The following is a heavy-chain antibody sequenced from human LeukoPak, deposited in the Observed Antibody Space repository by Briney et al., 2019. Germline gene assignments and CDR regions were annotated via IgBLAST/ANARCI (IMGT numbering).Heavy chain of an antibody. CDR1: GFTFSSYG. CDR3: ARERCSSTSCRRNPDY. V-gene: IGHV3-30*19. D-gene: IGHD2-2*01. J-gene: IGHJ4*02. CDR2: ISYDGSNK. Sequence: GRSLRLSCAASGFTFSSYGMHWVRQAPGKGLEWVAVISYDGSNKYYADSVKGRFTISRDNSKNTLYLQMNSLRAEDTAVYYCARERCSSTSCRRNPDYWGQGTLVTVSS.